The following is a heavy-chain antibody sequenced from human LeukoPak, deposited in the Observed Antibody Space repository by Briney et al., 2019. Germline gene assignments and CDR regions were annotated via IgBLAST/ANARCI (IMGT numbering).Heavy chain of an antibody. Sequence: PSETLSLTCTVSGYSISSGYYWGWIRQPPGKGLEWIGSIYHSGSTYYNPSLKSRVTISVDTSKNQFSLKLSSVTAADTAVYYCARGNTLAARQLDYWGQGTLVTVSS. J-gene: IGHJ4*02. V-gene: IGHV4-38-2*02. CDR3: ARGNTLAARQLDY. CDR1: GYSISSGYY. CDR2: IYHSGST. D-gene: IGHD6-6*01.